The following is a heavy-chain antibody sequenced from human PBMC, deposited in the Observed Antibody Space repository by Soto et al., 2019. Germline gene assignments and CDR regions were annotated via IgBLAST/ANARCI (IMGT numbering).Heavy chain of an antibody. CDR3: ASSNYIWGSYRYTGDDFQH. CDR2: IIPILGIA. J-gene: IGHJ1*01. D-gene: IGHD3-16*02. CDR1: GGTFSSYT. Sequence: QVQLVQSGAEVKKPGSSVKVSCKASGGTFSSYTISWVRQAPGQGLEWMGRIIPILGIANYAQKFQGRVTITADKSTSTAYMELSSLRSEDTAVYYCASSNYIWGSYRYTGDDFQHWGQGTLVTVSS. V-gene: IGHV1-69*02.